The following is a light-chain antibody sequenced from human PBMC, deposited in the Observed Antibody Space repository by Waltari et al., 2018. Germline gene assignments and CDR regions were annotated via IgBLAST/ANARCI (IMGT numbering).Light chain of an antibody. V-gene: IGKV1-39*01. CDR1: QSISSY. J-gene: IGKJ1*01. Sequence: DIQMTQSPSSLSASVGDRDTITCRASQSISSYLNWYQQKPGKAPKLLIYAASSLQSGVPSRFSGSGSGTDFTLTISSLQPEDFATYYCQQSYSTWTFGQGTKVEIK. CDR2: AAS. CDR3: QQSYSTWT.